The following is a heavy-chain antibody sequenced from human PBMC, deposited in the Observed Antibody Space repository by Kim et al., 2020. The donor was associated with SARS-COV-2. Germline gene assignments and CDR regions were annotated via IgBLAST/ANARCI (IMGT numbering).Heavy chain of an antibody. CDR2: ISHDGSNK. D-gene: IGHD6-13*01. V-gene: IGHV3-30*18. CDR1: GFTFSSYG. CDR3: AKDPQPYSRSWPSEY. Sequence: GGSPRLSCVASGFTFSSYGIHWVRQAPGKGLEWVAVISHDGSNKYYSDSVKGRFTISRDNSRNTLYLQMNSLRAEDTAVYYCAKDPQPYSRSWPSEYWG. J-gene: IGHJ4*01.